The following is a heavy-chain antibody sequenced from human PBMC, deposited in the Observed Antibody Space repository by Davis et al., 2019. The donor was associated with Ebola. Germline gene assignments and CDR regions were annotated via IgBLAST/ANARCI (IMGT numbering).Heavy chain of an antibody. J-gene: IGHJ4*02. Sequence: PGGSLRLSCAASGFTFSSYAMHWVRQAPGKGLEWVAVISYDGSNKYYADSVKGRFTISRDNSKNTLYLQMNSLRAEDTAVYYCARDAGEDTVTTSDYFDYWGQGTLVTVSS. D-gene: IGHD4-17*01. CDR3: ARDAGEDTVTTSDYFDY. V-gene: IGHV3-30-3*01. CDR1: GFTFSSYA. CDR2: ISYDGSNK.